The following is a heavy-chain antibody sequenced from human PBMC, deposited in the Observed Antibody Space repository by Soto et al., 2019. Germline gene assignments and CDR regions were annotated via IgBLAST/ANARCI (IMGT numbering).Heavy chain of an antibody. D-gene: IGHD3-16*02. CDR2: IYPGDSDT. CDR3: ARRGRYDYVWGSYRYSPPDY. CDR1: GYSFTSYW. Sequence: GESLKISCKGSGYSFTSYWIGWVRQRPGRGLEWMGIIYPGDSDTRYSPSFQGQVTISADKSISTAYLQWSSLKASDTAMYYCARRGRYDYVWGSYRYSPPDYWGQGTLVTVSS. V-gene: IGHV5-51*01. J-gene: IGHJ4*02.